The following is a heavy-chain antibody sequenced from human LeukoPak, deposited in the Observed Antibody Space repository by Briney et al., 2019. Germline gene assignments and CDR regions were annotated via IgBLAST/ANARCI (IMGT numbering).Heavy chain of an antibody. CDR3: ARGVPHYYYYMDV. V-gene: IGHV4-34*01. Sequence: PSETLSLTCTVSGGSISSYYWSWIRQPPGKGLEWIGEINHSGSTNYNPSLKSRVTISVDTSKNQFSLKLSSVTAADTAVYYCARGVPHYYYYMDVWGKGTTVTVSS. CDR1: GGSISSYY. J-gene: IGHJ6*03. CDR2: INHSGST.